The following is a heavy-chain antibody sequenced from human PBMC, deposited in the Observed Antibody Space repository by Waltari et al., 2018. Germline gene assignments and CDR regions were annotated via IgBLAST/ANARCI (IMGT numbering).Heavy chain of an antibody. D-gene: IGHD6-25*01. CDR3: ARGLTGGHKNFDY. Sequence: QVQLQQWGAGLLKPSETLSLTCAVYGGSFSGYYWSWIRQPPGKGLEWIGEINHSGSTNYNPSLKSRVTISVDTSKNQFSLKLSSVTAADTAVYYCARGLTGGHKNFDYWGQGTLVTVSS. V-gene: IGHV4-34*01. CDR1: GGSFSGYY. J-gene: IGHJ4*02. CDR2: INHSGST.